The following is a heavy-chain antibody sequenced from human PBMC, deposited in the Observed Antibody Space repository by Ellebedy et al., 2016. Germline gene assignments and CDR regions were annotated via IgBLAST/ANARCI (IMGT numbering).Heavy chain of an antibody. D-gene: IGHD3-10*01. V-gene: IGHV4-4*07. J-gene: IGHJ4*02. CDR2: IYTSGST. Sequence: SETLSLTXTVSGGSISSYYWSWIRQPPGKGLEWIGRIYTSGSTNYNPSLKSRVTMSVDTSKNQFSLKLSSVTAADTAVYYCARDSYYPGSGSYVDYFDSWGQGILVTVSS. CDR1: GGSISSYY. CDR3: ARDSYYPGSGSYVDYFDS.